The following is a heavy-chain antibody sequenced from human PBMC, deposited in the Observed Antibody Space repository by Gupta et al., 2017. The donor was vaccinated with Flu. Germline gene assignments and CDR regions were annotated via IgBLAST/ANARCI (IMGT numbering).Heavy chain of an antibody. CDR1: GFTFTSYA. D-gene: IGHD6-19*01. V-gene: IGHV1-3*01. Sequence: SGFTFTSYAIHWVRQAPGQRLEWMGWIDAGDGSTEYSQKFQGGVTFSRDTYASIAYMELNSLTSEDTSVYYCARESSWFDPWGQGTLVTVSS. J-gene: IGHJ5*02. CDR2: IDAGDGST. CDR3: ARESSWFDP.